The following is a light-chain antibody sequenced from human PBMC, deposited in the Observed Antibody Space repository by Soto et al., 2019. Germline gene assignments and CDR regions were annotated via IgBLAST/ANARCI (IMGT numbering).Light chain of an antibody. CDR1: QSVSSN. Sequence: EIVMTQSPATLSVSPGERATLSCSASQSVSSNLAWYQQKPGQALRLLIYGSSTRATGIPARFSGIGSGTKFTLTISSLQSEDFAVYYCQQYNNWPLTFGQGTKVEIK. V-gene: IGKV3-15*01. J-gene: IGKJ1*01. CDR3: QQYNNWPLT. CDR2: GSS.